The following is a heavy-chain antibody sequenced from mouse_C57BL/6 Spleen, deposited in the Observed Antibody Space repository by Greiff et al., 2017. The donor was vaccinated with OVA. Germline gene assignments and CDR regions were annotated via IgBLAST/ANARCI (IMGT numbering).Heavy chain of an antibody. D-gene: IGHD2-14*01. V-gene: IGHV7-3*01. CDR1: GFTFTDYY. Sequence: EVQVVESGGGLVQPGGSLSLSCAASGFTFTDYYMSWVRQPPGKALEWLGFIRNKANGYTTEYSASVKGRFTISRDNSQSILYLQMNALRAEDSATYYCARSCTTSYDGYYFDYWGQGTTLTVSS. CDR3: ARSCTTSYDGYYFDY. J-gene: IGHJ2*01. CDR2: IRNKANGYTT.